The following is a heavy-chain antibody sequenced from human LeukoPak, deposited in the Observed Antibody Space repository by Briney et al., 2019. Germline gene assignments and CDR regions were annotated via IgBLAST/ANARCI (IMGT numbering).Heavy chain of an antibody. Sequence: SVKVSCKASGNTFTSYYIHWVRQAPGQGLEWMGGIIPIFGTANYAQKFQGRVTITADESTSTAYMELSSLRSEDTAVYYCARDGSYSSSWFYNWFDPWGQGTLVTVSS. V-gene: IGHV1-69*13. CDR2: IIPIFGTA. CDR3: ARDGSYSSSWFYNWFDP. J-gene: IGHJ5*02. D-gene: IGHD6-13*01. CDR1: GNTFTSYY.